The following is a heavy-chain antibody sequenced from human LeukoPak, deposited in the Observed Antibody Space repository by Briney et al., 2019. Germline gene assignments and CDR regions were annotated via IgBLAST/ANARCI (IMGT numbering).Heavy chain of an antibody. CDR2: ISAYNGNT. Sequence: ASVKVSCKASGYTFTSYGISWVRRAPGQGLEWMGWISAYNGNTNYAQKLQGRVTMTTDTSTSTAYMELRSLRSDDTAVYYCARGGVSLGFFLVTARTYDAFDIWGQGTMVTVSS. CDR3: ARGGVSLGFFLVTARTYDAFDI. D-gene: IGHD2-21*02. CDR1: GYTFTSYG. V-gene: IGHV1-18*01. J-gene: IGHJ3*02.